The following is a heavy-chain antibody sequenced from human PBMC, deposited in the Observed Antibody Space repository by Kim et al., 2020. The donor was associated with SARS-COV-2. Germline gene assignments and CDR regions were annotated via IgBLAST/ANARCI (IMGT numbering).Heavy chain of an antibody. CDR1: GYSFPSDG. D-gene: IGHD3-10*01. Sequence: ASVKVSCKASGYSFPSDGISWVRQAPGQGLEWMGWISTYNGNTNYVERLQGRVTMTTETSTSAAYMELRSLRSDDTAVYYCARGRLSGSGGPLNNWFGPWGQGTLVTVSS. CDR2: ISTYNGNT. CDR3: ARGRLSGSGGPLNNWFGP. J-gene: IGHJ5*02. V-gene: IGHV1-18*01.